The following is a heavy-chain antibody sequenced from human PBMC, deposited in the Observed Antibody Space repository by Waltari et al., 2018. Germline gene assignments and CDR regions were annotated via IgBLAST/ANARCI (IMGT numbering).Heavy chain of an antibody. V-gene: IGHV1-69*01. CDR1: GGTFSSYA. Sequence: QVQLVQSGAEVKKPGSSVKVSCKASGGTFSSYAISWVRQAPGQGLEWMGGMIPIFGTANYAQKFQGGVTITADESTSTAYMELSSLRAEDTAVYYCARDGYYYDSSGYYYFDYWGQGTLVTVSS. CDR3: ARDGYYYDSSGYYYFDY. J-gene: IGHJ4*02. CDR2: MIPIFGTA. D-gene: IGHD3-22*01.